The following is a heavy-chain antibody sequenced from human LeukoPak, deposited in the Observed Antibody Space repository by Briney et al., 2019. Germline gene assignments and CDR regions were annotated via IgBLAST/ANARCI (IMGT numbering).Heavy chain of an antibody. Sequence: TGGSLRLSCAASGFTFDDYAMHWVRQAPGKGLEWVSGISWNSGSIGYADSVKGRFTISRDNAKNSLYLQMNSLRAEDTALYYCAKGNGYSYGYYFDYWGQGTLVTVSS. CDR1: GFTFDDYA. J-gene: IGHJ4*02. D-gene: IGHD5-18*01. CDR2: ISWNSGSI. CDR3: AKGNGYSYGYYFDY. V-gene: IGHV3-9*01.